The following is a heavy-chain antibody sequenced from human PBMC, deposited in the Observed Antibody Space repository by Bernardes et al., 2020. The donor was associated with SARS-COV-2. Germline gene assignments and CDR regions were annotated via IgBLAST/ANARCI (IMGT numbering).Heavy chain of an antibody. D-gene: IGHD4-17*01. V-gene: IGHV1-2*02. CDR1: GYTFTHYY. CDR3: AVYGGNSLGLDP. CDR2: INPDSGDT. J-gene: IGHJ5*02. Sequence: ASVKVSCKASGYTFTHYYIHWVRQVPGQGLEWMGWINPDSGDTKYVDNFQGRVTMTRDTSSTTAYMDLRRLSSEDTAVYYCAVYGGNSLGLDPWGQGTLVTVSS.